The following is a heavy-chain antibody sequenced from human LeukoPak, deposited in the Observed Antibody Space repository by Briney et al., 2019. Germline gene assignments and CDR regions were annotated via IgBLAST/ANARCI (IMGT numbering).Heavy chain of an antibody. D-gene: IGHD1-26*01. V-gene: IGHV1-2*02. Sequence: ASVKVSCKASRYSFTDYYIQWVRQAPGQGLEWMGWINPNSGGTNSAQKFQGRVTMTRDTSISTAYMELRSLISDDTAVYYCARVSRMVGPMDYWGQGTLVTVSS. J-gene: IGHJ4*02. CDR2: INPNSGGT. CDR3: ARVSRMVGPMDY. CDR1: RYSFTDYY.